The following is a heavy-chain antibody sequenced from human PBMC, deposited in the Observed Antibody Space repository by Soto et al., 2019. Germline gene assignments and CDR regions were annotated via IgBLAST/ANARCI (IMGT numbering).Heavy chain of an antibody. J-gene: IGHJ3*02. D-gene: IGHD1-26*01. CDR3: ARDHWKVGATGGFEI. CDR2: IHYSGTT. CDR1: GGSINSYY. V-gene: IGHV4-59*01. Sequence: QVQLQESGPGLVKSSETLSLTCTVSGGSINSYYWSWIRQPPGKGLEWIGYIHYSGTTNYNPSLKSRVTISVDTSKNQFSLKLNSVSAADTAVYYCARDHWKVGATGGFEIWGQGTMVTVSS.